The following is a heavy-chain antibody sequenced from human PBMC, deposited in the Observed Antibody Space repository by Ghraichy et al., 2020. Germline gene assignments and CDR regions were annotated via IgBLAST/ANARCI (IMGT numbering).Heavy chain of an antibody. V-gene: IGHV1-18*01. D-gene: IGHD2-15*01. J-gene: IGHJ4*02. CDR3: ARPPGRFWDY. Sequence: ASVKVSCKASGYTFTSPGTSWVRHAPGQGLEWMGWISTYNGNTNYAQKFQGRVTMTTDTSTSTAYMELRSLRSDDTAVYYCARPPGRFWDYWGQGTLVTVSS. CDR1: GYTFTSPG. CDR2: ISTYNGNT.